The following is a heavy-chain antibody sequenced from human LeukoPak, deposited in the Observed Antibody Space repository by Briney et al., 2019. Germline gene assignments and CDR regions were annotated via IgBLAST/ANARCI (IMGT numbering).Heavy chain of an antibody. CDR2: TRKKAKGYTT. CDR3: ARTYGGNQYFDY. D-gene: IGHD4-23*01. Sequence: GGSLRLSCAASGFTLSDYYMDWVRQAPGQGLEWVARTRKKAKGYTTEYAASVKGRFTISRDDSKNSVDLQMNSLITEDTAVYYCARTYGGNQYFDYWGQGTLVTVSS. V-gene: IGHV3-72*01. CDR1: GFTLSDYY. J-gene: IGHJ4*02.